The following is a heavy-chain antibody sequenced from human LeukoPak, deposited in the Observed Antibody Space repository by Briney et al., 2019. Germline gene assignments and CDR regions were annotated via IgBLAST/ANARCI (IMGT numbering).Heavy chain of an antibody. V-gene: IGHV3-30*04. Sequence: GGSLRLSCAASGFTFGSYAMHWVRQAPGKGLEWVAVISYDGSNKYYADSVKGRFTISRDNSKNTLYLQMNSLRAEDTAVYYCASGYDILTGYYSDDYWGQGTLVTVSS. CDR1: GFTFGSYA. CDR3: ASGYDILTGYYSDDY. CDR2: ISYDGSNK. D-gene: IGHD3-9*01. J-gene: IGHJ4*02.